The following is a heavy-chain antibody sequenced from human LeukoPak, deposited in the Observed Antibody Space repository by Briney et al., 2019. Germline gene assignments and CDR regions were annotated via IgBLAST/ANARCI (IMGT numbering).Heavy chain of an antibody. D-gene: IGHD3-22*01. V-gene: IGHV3-15*07. CDR1: GFTFSNAW. J-gene: IGHJ5*02. Sequence: GALRLSCATSGFTFSNAWMNWVRQAPGKGLEWVGRIRSNSDGGTIDYAAPVKGRFTLSRDDSKTTLYLQMNSLQTEDTAVYYCATDFYDSTWGQGTLVTVSS. CDR2: IRSNSDGGTI. CDR3: ATDFYDST.